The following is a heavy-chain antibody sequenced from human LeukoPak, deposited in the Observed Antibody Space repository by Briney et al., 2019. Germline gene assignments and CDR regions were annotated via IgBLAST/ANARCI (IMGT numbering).Heavy chain of an antibody. V-gene: IGHV3-23*01. CDR3: AKDLGRYSAGLGMDV. D-gene: IGHD3-9*01. Sequence: GGSLRLSCAASGFTFSSYAISWVRQAPGKGLEWVSAISGSGGSTYYADSVKARFTISRDNSKNTLYLQMNSLRAEGTAVYYCAKDLGRYSAGLGMDVWGKGTTVTVSS. CDR1: GFTFSSYA. J-gene: IGHJ6*04. CDR2: ISGSGGST.